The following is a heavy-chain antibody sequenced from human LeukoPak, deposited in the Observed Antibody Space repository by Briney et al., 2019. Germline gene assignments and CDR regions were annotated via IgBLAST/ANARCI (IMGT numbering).Heavy chain of an antibody. Sequence: AGGSLRLSCAASGFTFSSYAMSWVRQAPGKGLEWVSAISGSGGSTDYADSVKGRFTIPRDNAKNTLYLQMNSLRAEDTAVYYCSRDSLSSCGGDCYSGLDVWGQGTTVTVSS. V-gene: IGHV3-23*01. CDR2: ISGSGGST. CDR3: SRDSLSSCGGDCYSGLDV. J-gene: IGHJ6*02. CDR1: GFTFSSYA. D-gene: IGHD2-21*02.